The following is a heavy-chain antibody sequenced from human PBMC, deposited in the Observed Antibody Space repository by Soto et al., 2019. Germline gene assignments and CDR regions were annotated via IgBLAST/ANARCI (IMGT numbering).Heavy chain of an antibody. CDR1: GFTVSSNY. V-gene: IGHV3-53*02. Sequence: EVQLVETGGGLIQPGGSLRLSCAASGFTVSSNYMSWVRQAPGKGLEWVSVIYSGGSTYYADSVKGRFTISRDHSKNTLYLQMNSLRAEDTAVYYCARRPDDFWSGPRRGMDVWGQGTTVTVSS. CDR3: ARRPDDFWSGPRRGMDV. J-gene: IGHJ6*02. D-gene: IGHD3-3*01. CDR2: IYSGGST.